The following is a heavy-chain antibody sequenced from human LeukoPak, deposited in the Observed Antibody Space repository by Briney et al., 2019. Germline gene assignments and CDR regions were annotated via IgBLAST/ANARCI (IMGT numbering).Heavy chain of an antibody. CDR1: GYTFTNYG. D-gene: IGHD1-26*01. CDR3: ARDSGSYHNRYYFDY. J-gene: IGHJ4*02. CDR2: ISADNGDT. Sequence: APVKVSCKASGYTFTNYGFSWVRQAPGQGLEWMGWISADNGDTNCAQNLQGRVTVTTDTSTSTAYMELRSPRSDDTAVYYCARDSGSYHNRYYFDYWGQGTLVTVSS. V-gene: IGHV1-18*01.